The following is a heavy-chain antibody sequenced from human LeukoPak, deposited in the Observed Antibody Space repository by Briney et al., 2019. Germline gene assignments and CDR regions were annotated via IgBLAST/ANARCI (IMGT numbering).Heavy chain of an antibody. V-gene: IGHV1-46*01. CDR3: ASLAYTHFDY. D-gene: IGHD2-2*02. Sequence: ASVKLTCKASLYTFTSYYMHGVGQAPAQGLEWMGIINPSGGGTSNAQRLQGRVTMTREMSTSTVYMELSSLRSEDTAVYYCASLAYTHFDYWGQGTLVTVSS. CDR1: LYTFTSYY. CDR2: INPSGGGT. J-gene: IGHJ4*02.